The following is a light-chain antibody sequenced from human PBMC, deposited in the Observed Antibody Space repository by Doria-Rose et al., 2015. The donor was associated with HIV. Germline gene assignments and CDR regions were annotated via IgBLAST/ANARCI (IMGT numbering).Light chain of an antibody. J-gene: IGLJ3*02. CDR3: CSYAGRSTWV. V-gene: IGLV2-23*02. CDR2: EVS. Sequence: ASVSGSPGQSITIACTGTSSDVGSYNLVSWYQQHPGKAPKLMTSEVSKRPSGVSNRFSGSKSGNTASLTISGLQAEDEADYYCCSYAGRSTWVFGGGTKLTVL. CDR1: SSDVGSYNL.